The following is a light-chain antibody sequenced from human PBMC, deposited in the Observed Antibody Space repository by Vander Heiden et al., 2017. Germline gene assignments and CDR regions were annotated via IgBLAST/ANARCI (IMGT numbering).Light chain of an antibody. V-gene: IGLV1-47*01. Sequence: QSVLTQPPSASGTPGQRVTISCSGSSTNIGRNSVYWYQQLPGTAPKLLIYRNNQRPSGVPDRFSGSKSGTSASLAISGLRSEDEADYYCAVWDDSLSGWGFGGGTKLTVL. J-gene: IGLJ3*02. CDR2: RNN. CDR1: STNIGRNS. CDR3: AVWDDSLSGWG.